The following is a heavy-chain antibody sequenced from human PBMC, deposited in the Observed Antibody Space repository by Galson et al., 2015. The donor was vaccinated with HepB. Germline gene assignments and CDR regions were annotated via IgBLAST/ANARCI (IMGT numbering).Heavy chain of an antibody. Sequence: PALVKPTQTLTLTCSFSGFSLYTSGVSVAWIRQPPGKALEWLALIYWDDEKLYSASLKNRVTISKGTSKTQVVLKVTNMDPVDTATYYCAHAGGYCSGGNCRRHHKTLDYWGQGTLVTVSS. J-gene: IGHJ4*02. CDR1: GFSLYTSGVS. D-gene: IGHD2-15*01. V-gene: IGHV2-5*02. CDR3: AHAGGYCSGGNCRRHHKTLDY. CDR2: IYWDDEK.